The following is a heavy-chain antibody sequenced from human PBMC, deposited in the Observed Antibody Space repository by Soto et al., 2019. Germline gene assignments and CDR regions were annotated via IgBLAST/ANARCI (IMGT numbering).Heavy chain of an antibody. J-gene: IGHJ5*02. CDR1: GFTFSTTG. CDR3: AKDLYGAGWYNYFDP. D-gene: IGHD6-19*01. Sequence: QVQLVESGGGVVQPGRSLRLSCAASGFTFSTTGMHWVRQAPGKGLEWVAMISHDGGAKYYADSVKGRFTISRDTSNNPLYLQMNSLRPEDTAVYHCAKDLYGAGWYNYFDPWCQGTLVTVSS. V-gene: IGHV3-30*18. CDR2: ISHDGGAK.